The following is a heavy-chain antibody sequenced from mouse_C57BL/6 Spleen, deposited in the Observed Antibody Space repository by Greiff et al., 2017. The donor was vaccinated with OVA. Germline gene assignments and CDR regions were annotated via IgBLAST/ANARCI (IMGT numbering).Heavy chain of an antibody. CDR2: IYPRSGNT. J-gene: IGHJ3*01. V-gene: IGHV1-81*01. CDR3: ARDYGSRRWFAY. D-gene: IGHD1-1*01. Sequence: QVQLQHSGAELAGPGASVKLSCKASGYTFPSFGISWLKQRTGQGLEGIGEIYPRSGNTYYNEKFKGKATLTADKSSSKAYMELRSLTSEDSAVYFCARDYGSRRWFAYWGQGTLVTVSA. CDR1: GYTFPSFG.